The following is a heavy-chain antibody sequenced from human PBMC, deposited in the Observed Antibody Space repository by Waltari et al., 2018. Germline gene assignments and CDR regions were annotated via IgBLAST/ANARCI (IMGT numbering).Heavy chain of an antibody. V-gene: IGHV3-21*01. D-gene: IGHD4-17*01. CDR3: ARLEYGDMDWYFDL. Sequence: VQLQESGPGLVKPSETLSLTCAVSGYSISIGYYWGWIRPPPGKGLEWVSSISSSSSYIYYADSVKCRFTISRDNAKNSLYLQMNSLRAEDTAVYYCARLEYGDMDWYFDLWGRGTLVTVSS. CDR1: GYSISIGYY. CDR2: ISSSSSYI. J-gene: IGHJ2*01.